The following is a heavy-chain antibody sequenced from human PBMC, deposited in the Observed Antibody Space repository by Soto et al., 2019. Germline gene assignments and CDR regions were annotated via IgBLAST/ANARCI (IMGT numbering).Heavy chain of an antibody. Sequence: EVQLVESGGGLVEPGKSLRLSCVVSGFTYEDFAMHWVRQAPGKGLEWVSGISWNSASTGYADSVTGRFTISRDNAKNSLYLQMRNLTGDDTAMYYCVKPFRRYANGLDGWGPGTAVTVSS. D-gene: IGHD5-18*01. CDR1: GFTYEDFA. V-gene: IGHV3-9*01. CDR3: VKPFRRYANGLDG. CDR2: ISWNSAST. J-gene: IGHJ6*01.